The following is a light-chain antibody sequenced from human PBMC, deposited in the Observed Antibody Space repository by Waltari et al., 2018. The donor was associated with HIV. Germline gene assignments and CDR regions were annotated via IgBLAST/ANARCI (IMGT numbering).Light chain of an antibody. Sequence: QTVVTQEPSFSVSPGGTVTLTCGLSSGSVSTSYYTSWYQQTPGQAPRTLIYSTNTRSSGVPDRFSGSILGNKAALTITGAQADDESDYYCVLYMGSGSWVFGGGTKLTVL. V-gene: IGLV8-61*01. CDR3: VLYMGSGSWV. J-gene: IGLJ3*02. CDR1: SGSVSTSYY. CDR2: STN.